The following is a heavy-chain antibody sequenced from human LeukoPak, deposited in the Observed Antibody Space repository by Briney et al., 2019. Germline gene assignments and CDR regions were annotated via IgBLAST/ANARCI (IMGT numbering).Heavy chain of an antibody. D-gene: IGHD4-17*01. CDR3: ARDPGTGYGVLWFDP. CDR1: GYTFTSYG. Sequence: ASVKVSCKASGYTFTSYGISWVRQAPGQGLEWMGWISAYNGNTNYAQKLQGRVTMTTDTSTSTAYMELRSLRSDDTAVYSCARDPGTGYGVLWFDPWGQGTLVTVSS. CDR2: ISAYNGNT. J-gene: IGHJ5*02. V-gene: IGHV1-18*01.